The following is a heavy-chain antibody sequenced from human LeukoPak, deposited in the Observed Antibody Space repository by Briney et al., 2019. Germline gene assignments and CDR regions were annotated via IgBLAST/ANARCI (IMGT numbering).Heavy chain of an antibody. CDR2: ISSRSTYI. V-gene: IGHV3-21*01. J-gene: IGHJ5*01. CDR1: GFTFSNYN. CDR3: ARDETNGFDS. Sequence: GGSLRLSCGASGFTFSNYNMNWVRQAPGKGLEWVSSISSRSTYIFYADSVMGRFTISRDNAKNSLFLQMNSLRAEDTAVYYCARDETNGFDSWGQGTLVTVSS. D-gene: IGHD1-14*01.